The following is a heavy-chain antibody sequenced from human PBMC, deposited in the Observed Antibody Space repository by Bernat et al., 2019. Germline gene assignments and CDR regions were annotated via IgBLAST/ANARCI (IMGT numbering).Heavy chain of an antibody. J-gene: IGHJ3*02. V-gene: IGHV3-30-3*01. Sequence: QVQLVESGGGVVQPGRSLRLSCAASGFTFSSYAMHWVRQAPGKGLEWVAVISYDGSNKYYADSVKGRFTISRDNSKNTLYLQMNSLRAEDTAVYYCARDMYYYGSGSYSTDFDIWGQGTMVTVSS. CDR2: ISYDGSNK. CDR3: ARDMYYYGSGSYSTDFDI. D-gene: IGHD3-10*01. CDR1: GFTFSSYA.